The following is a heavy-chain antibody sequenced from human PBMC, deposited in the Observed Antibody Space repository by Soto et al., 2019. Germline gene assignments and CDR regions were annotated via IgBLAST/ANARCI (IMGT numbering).Heavy chain of an antibody. CDR2: IIPIFGTA. D-gene: IGHD1-26*01. CDR3: AAGGELRGGDAFDI. V-gene: IGHV1-69*12. Sequence: QVQLVQSGAEVKKPGSSVKVSCKASGGTFSSYAISWVRQAPGQGLEWMGGIIPIFGTANYAQKFQGRVTTAADESMSTADMEMSSRRSEDTAVYYCAAGGELRGGDAFDIWGQGTMVTVSS. J-gene: IGHJ3*02. CDR1: GGTFSSYA.